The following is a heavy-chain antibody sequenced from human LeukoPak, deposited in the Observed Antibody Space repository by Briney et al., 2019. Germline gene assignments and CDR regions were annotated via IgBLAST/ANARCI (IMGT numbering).Heavy chain of an antibody. D-gene: IGHD2-2*01. J-gene: IGHJ4*02. CDR3: ARDANYCSSTSCYPANFDY. V-gene: IGHV3-21*01. Sequence: GGSLRLSCAASGFTFSSYSMNWVRQAPGKGLEWVSSISSSSYIYYADSVKGRFTISRDNAKNSLYLQMNSLRAEDTAVYYCARDANYCSSTSCYPANFDYWGQGTLVTVSS. CDR2: ISSSSYI. CDR1: GFTFSSYS.